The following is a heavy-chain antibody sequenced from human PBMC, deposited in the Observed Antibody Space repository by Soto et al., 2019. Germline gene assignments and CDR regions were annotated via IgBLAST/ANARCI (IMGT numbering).Heavy chain of an antibody. D-gene: IGHD1-26*01. V-gene: IGHV3-33*08. J-gene: IGHJ6*02. CDR2: IWHDGNNK. CDR3: ASDLVGASDSYGLDV. CDR1: GFTFSSFG. Sequence: GGSLRLSCAASGFTFSSFGMHWVRQAPGKGLEWVAIIWHDGNNKYYADSVRGRCIISRDNSKNRLYLQMNSLRAEDTAVYYCASDLVGASDSYGLDVWGQGTPVTVSS.